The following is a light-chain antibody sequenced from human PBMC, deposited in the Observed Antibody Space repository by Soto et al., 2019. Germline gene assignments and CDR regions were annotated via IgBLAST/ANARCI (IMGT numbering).Light chain of an antibody. CDR2: GAS. CDR1: QSVGTW. CDR3: QQYNGFSSWT. V-gene: IGKV1-5*01. J-gene: IGKJ1*01. Sequence: DIQMPQSPSTVSASAGRGLTLTCRASQSVGTWVAWYQQKPGKAPKLLIYGASNLESGVPSRFSGSGSGTEFTLTISSLQPDDFAAYYCQQYNGFSSWTFGQGTEVDI.